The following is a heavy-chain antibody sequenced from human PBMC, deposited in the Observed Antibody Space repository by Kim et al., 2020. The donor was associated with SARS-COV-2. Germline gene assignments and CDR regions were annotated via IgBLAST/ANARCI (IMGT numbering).Heavy chain of an antibody. V-gene: IGHV4-61*01. Sequence: SETLSLTCTVSGGSVSKSNYYWSWIRQPPGKGLEWIGCVYDSVSTDFNPSLKSRATISVDASKNQFSLKLTSVTAADTAVYYCARDSYYDSSGYVSWGGVTNIFYHGMDVWSQGTTVTVSS. CDR3: ARDSYYDSSGYVSWGGVTNIFYHGMDV. CDR1: GGSVSKSNYY. J-gene: IGHJ6*02. CDR2: VYDSVST. D-gene: IGHD3-22*01.